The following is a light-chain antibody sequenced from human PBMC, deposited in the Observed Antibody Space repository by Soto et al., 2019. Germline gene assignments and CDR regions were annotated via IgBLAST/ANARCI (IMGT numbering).Light chain of an antibody. CDR3: SSYTSSSTAV. CDR2: DVS. Sequence: QSALTQHASVSGSPGRSITISCTGTSSDVGGYNNVSWYQQHPGKAPKLMIYDVSNRPSGVSNRFSGSKSGNTASLTISGLQAEDEADYYCSSYTSSSTAVFGGGTKLTVL. CDR1: SSDVGGYNN. J-gene: IGLJ2*01. V-gene: IGLV2-14*01.